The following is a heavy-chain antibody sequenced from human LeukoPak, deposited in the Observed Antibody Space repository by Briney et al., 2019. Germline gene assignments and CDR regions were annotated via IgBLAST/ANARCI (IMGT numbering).Heavy chain of an antibody. CDR1: GGSISSSNW. CDR3: ARVPNYYGSGSYLNWFDP. CDR2: IYHSGST. J-gene: IGHJ5*02. D-gene: IGHD3-10*01. V-gene: IGHV4-4*02. Sequence: SETLSLTCAVSGGSISSSNWWSWVRQPPGKGLEWIGEIYHSGSTNYNPSLKSRVTISVDKSKSQFSLKLSSVTAADTAVYYCARVPNYYGSGSYLNWFDPWGQGTLVTVSS.